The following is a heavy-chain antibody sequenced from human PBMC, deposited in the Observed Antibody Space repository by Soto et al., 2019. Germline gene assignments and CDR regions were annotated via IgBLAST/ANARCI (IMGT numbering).Heavy chain of an antibody. CDR1: GFSFGGYA. CDR2: LSGSGSST. CDR3: AKASKRYTGYDLDY. D-gene: IGHD5-12*01. J-gene: IGHJ4*02. V-gene: IGHV3-23*01. Sequence: EVQLLESGGDLVQPGGSLRLSCAASGFSFGGYAMSWVRQAPGKGLEWVSALSGSGSSTYYSDSVRGRFTISRDNSENTQYLQMNGLRAEDAAVYFCAKASKRYTGYDLDYWGQGTLVTVSP.